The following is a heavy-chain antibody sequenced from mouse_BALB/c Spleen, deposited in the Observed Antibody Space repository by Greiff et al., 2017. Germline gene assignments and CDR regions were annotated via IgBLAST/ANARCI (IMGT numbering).Heavy chain of an antibody. CDR1: GFNIKDTY. J-gene: IGHJ3*01. Sequence: VQLKESGAELVKPGASVKLSCTASGFNIKDTYMHWVKQRPEQGLEWIGRIDPANGNTKYDPKFQGKATITADTSSNTAYLQLSSLTSEDTAVYYCARVIYDGYYAWFAYWGQGTLVTVSA. V-gene: IGHV14-3*02. D-gene: IGHD2-3*01. CDR3: ARVIYDGYYAWFAY. CDR2: IDPANGNT.